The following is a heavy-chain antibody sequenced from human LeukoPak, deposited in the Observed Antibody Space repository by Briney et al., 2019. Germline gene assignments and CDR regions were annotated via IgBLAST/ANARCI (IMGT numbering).Heavy chain of an antibody. CDR3: ARDREGSSSSGYYYFYMDV. Sequence: SETLSLTCTVSSGSIRSYYWSWIRQPPGKGLEWIGYIYYSGSTKYNPSLKSRVTISVDTSKNQFSLELSSVTAADTAVYYCARDREGSSSSGYYYFYMDVWGKGTLVTVSS. J-gene: IGHJ6*03. D-gene: IGHD6-6*01. CDR2: IYYSGST. V-gene: IGHV4-59*01. CDR1: SGSIRSYY.